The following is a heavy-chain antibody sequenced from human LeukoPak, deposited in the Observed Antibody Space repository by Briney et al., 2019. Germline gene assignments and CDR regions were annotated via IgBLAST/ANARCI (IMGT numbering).Heavy chain of an antibody. CDR1: GFTFSTYS. V-gene: IGHV3-48*01. CDR2: ISSSSSTI. CDR3: ARVGLDRRGYSGYEAFDY. J-gene: IGHJ4*02. Sequence: GGSLRLSCAASGFTFSTYSMNWVRQAPGKGLEWVSYISSSSSTIYYADSVKGRFTISRDNAKNSLYLQINSLRAEDTAVYYCARVGLDRRGYSGYEAFDYWGQGTLVTVSS. D-gene: IGHD5-12*01.